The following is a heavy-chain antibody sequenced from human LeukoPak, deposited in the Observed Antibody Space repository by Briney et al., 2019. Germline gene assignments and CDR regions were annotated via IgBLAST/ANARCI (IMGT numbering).Heavy chain of an antibody. Sequence: SETLSLTCTVSGGSISSYYLSWIRQPPGKGLEWIGYIYYSGSTNYNPSFQSRHTISLDTSKNHFSLKLSSVTAADTAMYYCATAHGGYLDYWGQGTLVTVSS. D-gene: IGHD2-15*01. CDR2: IYYSGST. J-gene: IGHJ4*02. CDR1: GGSISSYY. CDR3: ATAHGGYLDY. V-gene: IGHV4-59*01.